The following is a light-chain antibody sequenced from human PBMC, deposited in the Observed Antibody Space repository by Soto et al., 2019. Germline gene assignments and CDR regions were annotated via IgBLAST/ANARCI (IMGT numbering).Light chain of an antibody. Sequence: QSALTQPASVSGSPGQSITISYTGTSSDVGGYNYVSWYQQHPGKAPELMIYDVSNRPSGVSNRFSGSKSGNTASLTISGLQAEDEADYYCSSYTSSSIYVFGTGTKLTVL. J-gene: IGLJ1*01. V-gene: IGLV2-14*01. CDR1: SSDVGGYNY. CDR2: DVS. CDR3: SSYTSSSIYV.